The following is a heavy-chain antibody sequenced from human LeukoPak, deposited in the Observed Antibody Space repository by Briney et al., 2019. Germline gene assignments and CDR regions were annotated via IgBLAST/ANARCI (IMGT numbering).Heavy chain of an antibody. CDR1: GYTFTSYG. D-gene: IGHD2-2*01. J-gene: IGHJ4*02. V-gene: IGHV1-18*01. Sequence: ASVKVSCKASGYTFTSYGISWVRQAPGQGLEWVGWISAYNGNTNYAQKLQGRVTMTTDTSTSTAYMELRSLRSDDTAVYYCAREAGDIVVVPAARGPLGYWGQGTLVTVSS. CDR2: ISAYNGNT. CDR3: AREAGDIVVVPAARGPLGY.